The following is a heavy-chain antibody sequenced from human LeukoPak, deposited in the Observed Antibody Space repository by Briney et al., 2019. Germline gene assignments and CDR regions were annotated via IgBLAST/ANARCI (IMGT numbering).Heavy chain of an antibody. J-gene: IGHJ3*02. CDR1: GGTFSSYA. Sequence: ASVKVSCKASGGTFSSYAISWVRQAPGQGLEWMGWINPNSGGTNYAQKFQGRVTMTRDTSISTAYMELSRLRSDDTAVYYCASSSSGSYYRLAFDIWGQGTMVTVSS. CDR2: INPNSGGT. D-gene: IGHD1-26*01. V-gene: IGHV1-2*02. CDR3: ASSSSGSYYRLAFDI.